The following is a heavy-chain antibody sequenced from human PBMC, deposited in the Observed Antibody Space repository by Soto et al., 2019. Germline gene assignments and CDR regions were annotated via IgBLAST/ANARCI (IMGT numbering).Heavy chain of an antibody. CDR2: IYYSGST. Sequence: SETLSLTCTVSGGCISSGDYYWSWIRQPPGKGLEWIGYIYYSGSTYYNPSLKSRVTISVDTSKNQFSLKLSSVTAADTAVYYCARERITHDSNGYYYTPAYFDYWGQGTLVTAS. CDR1: GGCISSGDYY. D-gene: IGHD3-22*01. J-gene: IGHJ4*02. CDR3: ARERITHDSNGYYYTPAYFDY. V-gene: IGHV4-30-4*01.